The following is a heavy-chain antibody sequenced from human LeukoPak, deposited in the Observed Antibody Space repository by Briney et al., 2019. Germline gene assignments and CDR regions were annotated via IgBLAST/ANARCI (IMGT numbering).Heavy chain of an antibody. Sequence: SGTLSLTCAVSGGSISSHHWWSWVRQPPGKGLEWMGEIYHGGDSNYNPSLKSRVTISVDKSKNQLSLKLNSVTSADTAVYYCARNVGTASLGTNWLDPWGQGTLVTVSS. CDR2: IYHGGDS. CDR1: GGSISSHHW. D-gene: IGHD1-1*01. J-gene: IGHJ5*02. V-gene: IGHV4-4*02. CDR3: ARNVGTASLGTNWLDP.